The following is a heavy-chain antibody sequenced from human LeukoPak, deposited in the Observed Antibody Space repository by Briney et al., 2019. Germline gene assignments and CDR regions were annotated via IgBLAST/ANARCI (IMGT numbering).Heavy chain of an antibody. CDR1: GFTFDDYA. Sequence: GRSLSLSCAASGFTFDDYAMHWVRQAPGKGLEWVSGISWNSGSIGYADSVKGRFTISRDNAKNSLYLQMNSLRAEDTAFYYCAKDIDGDYDYYGMDVWGQGTTVTVSS. J-gene: IGHJ6*02. V-gene: IGHV3-9*01. CDR2: ISWNSGSI. CDR3: AKDIDGDYDYYGMDV. D-gene: IGHD4-17*01.